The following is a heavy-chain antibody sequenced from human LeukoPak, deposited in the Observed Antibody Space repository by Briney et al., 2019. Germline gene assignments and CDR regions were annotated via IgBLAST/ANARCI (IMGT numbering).Heavy chain of an antibody. CDR3: AKADIVVVPAASSRYYYGMDV. D-gene: IGHD2-2*01. V-gene: IGHV3-23*01. CDR1: GFTFSSYA. CDR2: ISGSGGST. Sequence: PGGSLRLSCAASGFTFSSYAMSWVRQAPGKGLEWVSAISGSGGSTYYADSVKGRFTISRDNSKNTLYLQMNSLRAEDTAVYYCAKADIVVVPAASSRYYYGMDVWGQGTTVTVSS. J-gene: IGHJ6*02.